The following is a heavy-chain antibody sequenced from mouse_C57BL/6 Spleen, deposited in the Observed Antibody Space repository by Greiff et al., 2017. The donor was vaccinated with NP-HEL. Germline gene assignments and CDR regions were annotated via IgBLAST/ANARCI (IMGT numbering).Heavy chain of an antibody. CDR1: GYTFTSYW. CDR3: ARRGSRSPYFDY. D-gene: IGHD1-1*01. V-gene: IGHV1-50*01. Sequence: QVQLQQPGAELVKPGASVKLSCKASGYTFTSYWMQWVKQRPGQGLEWIGEIDPSDSYTNYNQKFKGKATLTVDTSSSTAYMQLSSLTSEDSAVYYCARRGSRSPYFDYWGQGTTLTVSS. J-gene: IGHJ2*01. CDR2: IDPSDSYT.